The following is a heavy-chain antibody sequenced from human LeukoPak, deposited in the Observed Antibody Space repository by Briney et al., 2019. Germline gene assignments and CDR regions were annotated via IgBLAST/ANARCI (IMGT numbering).Heavy chain of an antibody. D-gene: IGHD5-18*01. J-gene: IGHJ6*02. CDR2: IYYSGST. Sequence: SETLSLTCTVSGGSISSSSYYWGWIRQPPGKGLEWIGSIYYSGSTYYNPSLKSRVTISVDTSKNQFSLKLSSVTAADTAVYYCARRIQLYYYGMDVWGQGTTVTVSS. CDR1: GGSISSSSYY. CDR3: ARRIQLYYYGMDV. V-gene: IGHV4-39*07.